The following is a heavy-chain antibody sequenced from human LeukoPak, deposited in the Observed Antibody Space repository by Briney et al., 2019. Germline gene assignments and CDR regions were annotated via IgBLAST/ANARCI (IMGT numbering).Heavy chain of an antibody. CDR1: GFTFSSYG. D-gene: IGHD3-9*01. Sequence: GGSLKLSCAASGFTFSSYGMSWVRQAPGKGLEWVSAISGSGGSTYYADSVKGRFTISRDNSKNTLYLQMNSLRAEDTAVYYCAKDSIEYYDILPGYYTEYYFDYWGQGTLVTVSS. J-gene: IGHJ4*02. CDR3: AKDSIEYYDILPGYYTEYYFDY. V-gene: IGHV3-23*01. CDR2: ISGSGGST.